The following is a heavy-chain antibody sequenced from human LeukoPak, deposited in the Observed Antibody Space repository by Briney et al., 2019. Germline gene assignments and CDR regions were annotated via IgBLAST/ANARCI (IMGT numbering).Heavy chain of an antibody. CDR3: ARAFSVENWFDP. J-gene: IGHJ5*02. D-gene: IGHD1-1*01. CDR2: IIPIFGTA. CDR1: GGTFSSSA. Sequence: SVKVSCKASGGTFSSSAISWVRQAPGQGLEWMGGIIPIFGTANYAQKFQGRVTITADKSTSTAYMELSSLRSEDTAVYYCARAFSVENWFDPWGQGTLVTVSS. V-gene: IGHV1-69*06.